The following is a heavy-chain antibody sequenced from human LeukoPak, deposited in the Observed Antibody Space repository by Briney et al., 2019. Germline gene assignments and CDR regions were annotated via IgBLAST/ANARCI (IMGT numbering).Heavy chain of an antibody. CDR2: ISSSTSYI. CDR1: GFTFSSYS. Sequence: KSGGSLRLSCAASGFTFSSYSMNWVRQAPGKGLEWVSFISSSTSYIYYAASLKGRFTISRDNSRNTVDLQLTSLRVEDTATYYCTKEDRQLVCAHWGQGTLVTVSS. D-gene: IGHD5-18*01. CDR3: TKEDRQLVCAH. J-gene: IGHJ4*02. V-gene: IGHV3-21*04.